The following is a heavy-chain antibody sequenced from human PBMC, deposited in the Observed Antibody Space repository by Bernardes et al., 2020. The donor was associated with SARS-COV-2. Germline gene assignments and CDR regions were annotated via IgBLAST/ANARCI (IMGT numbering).Heavy chain of an antibody. V-gene: IGHV3-7*01. Sequence: GGSLRLSCAASGFTFSSYWMSWVRQAPGKGLEWVANIKQDGSEKYYVDSVKGRFTISRDNAKNSLYLQMNSLRAEDTAVYYCAREREAIFGVATFLTNYYYYYGMDVWGQGTTVTVSS. J-gene: IGHJ6*02. CDR2: IKQDGSEK. CDR3: AREREAIFGVATFLTNYYYYYGMDV. D-gene: IGHD3-3*01. CDR1: GFTFSSYW.